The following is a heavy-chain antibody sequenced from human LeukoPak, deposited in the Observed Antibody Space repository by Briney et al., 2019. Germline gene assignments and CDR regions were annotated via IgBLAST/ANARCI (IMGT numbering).Heavy chain of an antibody. Sequence: GGSLRLSCAASGFTFSNYGMHWVRQAPGKGLEWVAVIWYDGSNKYYADSVKGRFTISRDNSKNTLYLQMNSLRAEDTAVYYCARGSLSGEDFDYWGQGTLVTVSS. V-gene: IGHV3-33*01. CDR2: IWYDGSNK. CDR1: GFTFSNYG. J-gene: IGHJ4*02. D-gene: IGHD2-15*01. CDR3: ARGSLSGEDFDY.